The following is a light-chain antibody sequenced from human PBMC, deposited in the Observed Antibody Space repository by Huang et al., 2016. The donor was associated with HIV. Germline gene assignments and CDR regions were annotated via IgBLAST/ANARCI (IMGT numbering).Light chain of an antibody. Sequence: DIVMTQTPLSLSVTPGQPASISCKSSQSILHGDGKTYFYWYVKKSGQSPQLLMYEVSSRFAGVPERFSGSWSGTDFTLRISRVDAEDVGVYYCMQGSYLPTFGQGTKVEI. CDR2: EVS. CDR1: QSILHGDGKTY. V-gene: IGKV2-29*02. CDR3: MQGSYLPT. J-gene: IGKJ1*01.